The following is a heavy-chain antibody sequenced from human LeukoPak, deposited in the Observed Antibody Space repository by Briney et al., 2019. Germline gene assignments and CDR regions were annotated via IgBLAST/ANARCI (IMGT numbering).Heavy chain of an antibody. V-gene: IGHV4-4*02. Sequence: PSETLSLTCAVSGASISSTNWWNWVRQTPERGLEWVGEIHHKWGTNYNPSLLRRLTVALDRSKNHISLRLTSVEAADTALYYCARVQEGCSRASCYLEPWGQGTLVSVFS. CDR3: ARVQEGCSRASCYLEP. J-gene: IGHJ4*02. CDR2: IHHKWGT. D-gene: IGHD2-2*01. CDR1: GASISSTNW.